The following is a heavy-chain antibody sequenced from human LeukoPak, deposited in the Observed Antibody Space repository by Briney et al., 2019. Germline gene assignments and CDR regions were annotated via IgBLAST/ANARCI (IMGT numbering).Heavy chain of an antibody. D-gene: IGHD3-10*01. V-gene: IGHV3-21*01. J-gene: IGHJ5*01. CDR1: GFSFSSFS. CDR3: ARDHGPFGFDS. CDR2: ISGGSSFT. Sequence: GGSLRLSCAASGFSFSSFSMNWVRQAPGKGLEWVSYISGGSSFTYYADSVKGRFTISRDSSKNTVNLQMNSLRAEDTSIYYCARDHGPFGFDSWGQGTLVTVSS.